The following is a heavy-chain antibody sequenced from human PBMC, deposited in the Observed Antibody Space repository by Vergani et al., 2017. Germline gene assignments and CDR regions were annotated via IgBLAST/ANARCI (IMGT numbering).Heavy chain of an antibody. CDR2: ISYDGSNK. Sequence: QVQLVESGGGVVQPGRSLRLSCAASGFTFSSYAMHWVRQAPGKGLEWVAVISYDGSNKYYADSVKGRFTISRDNSKNTLYLQMNSLRAEDTAVYYCAKSDGYNKGGFDYWGQGTLVTVSS. CDR3: AKSDGYNKGGFDY. J-gene: IGHJ4*02. V-gene: IGHV3-30*01. CDR1: GFTFSSYA. D-gene: IGHD5-24*01.